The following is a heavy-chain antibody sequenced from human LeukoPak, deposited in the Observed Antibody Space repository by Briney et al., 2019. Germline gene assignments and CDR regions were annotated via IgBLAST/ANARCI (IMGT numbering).Heavy chain of an antibody. D-gene: IGHD3-10*01. CDR3: AREFGEFTNYYYYYYMDV. CDR2: IYYSGST. J-gene: IGHJ6*03. Sequence: SETLSLTCTVSGGSISSYYWSWIRQPPGKGLVWIGYIYYSGSTNYNPSLKSRVTISVDTSKNQFSLKLSSVTAADTAVYYCAREFGEFTNYYYYYYMDVWGKGTTVTVSS. V-gene: IGHV4-59*01. CDR1: GGSISSYY.